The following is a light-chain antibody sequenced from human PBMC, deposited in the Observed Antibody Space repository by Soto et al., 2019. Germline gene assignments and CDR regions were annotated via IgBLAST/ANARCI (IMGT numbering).Light chain of an antibody. CDR3: QQRKHWPPLT. V-gene: IGKV3-11*01. Sequence: EVVLTQSPATLSLSPGERAILSCRASHSVEKYLPWYQQKPGQTPRLLIYDASNRATGIPARFSGSGSETDFTLTISSLEPEDFAVYYCQQRKHWPPLTFGGGTKVENK. CDR1: HSVEKY. J-gene: IGKJ4*01. CDR2: DAS.